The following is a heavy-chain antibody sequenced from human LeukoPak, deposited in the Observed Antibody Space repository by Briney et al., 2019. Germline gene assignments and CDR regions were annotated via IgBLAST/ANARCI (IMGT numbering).Heavy chain of an antibody. Sequence: ASVKVSCKASGYTFTGYYMHWVRQAPGQGLEWMGWINPNSGGTNYAQKFQGRVTMTRDTSISTAYMELSRLRSDDTAVYYCAREPTGYCSSTSCSHAFDIWGQGTMVTVSS. CDR2: INPNSGGT. D-gene: IGHD2-2*01. J-gene: IGHJ3*02. CDR1: GYTFTGYY. V-gene: IGHV1-2*02. CDR3: AREPTGYCSSTSCSHAFDI.